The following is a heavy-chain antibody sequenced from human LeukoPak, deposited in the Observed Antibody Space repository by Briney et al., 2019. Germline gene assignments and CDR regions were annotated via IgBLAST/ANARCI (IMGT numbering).Heavy chain of an antibody. V-gene: IGHV4-39*01. CDR2: IYYSGST. Sequence: PSETLSLTCTVSGGSISSSSNYWGWIRQRPGKELKWIGSIYYSGSTYYNQSLRSGVTISVDTSKNQFSLKLSSVTAADTAVYYCSRRGEEYYYGSGSYFSSGFDPWGQGTLVTFSS. D-gene: IGHD3-10*01. CDR3: SRRGEEYYYGSGSYFSSGFDP. J-gene: IGHJ5*02. CDR1: GGSISSSSNY.